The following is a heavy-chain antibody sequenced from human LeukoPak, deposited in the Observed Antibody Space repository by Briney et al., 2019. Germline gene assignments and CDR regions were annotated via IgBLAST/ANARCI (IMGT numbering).Heavy chain of an antibody. D-gene: IGHD2-15*01. CDR1: GFTFSSYS. V-gene: IGHV3-48*01. J-gene: IGHJ4*02. Sequence: PGGSLRLSCAASGFTFSSYSMNWVRQAPGKGLEWVSYISSSSSTIYYADSVKGRFTISRDNAKNSLYLQMNSLRAEDTAVYYCARDQGVEGFDYWGQGTLVTVSS. CDR2: ISSSSSTI. CDR3: ARDQGVEGFDY.